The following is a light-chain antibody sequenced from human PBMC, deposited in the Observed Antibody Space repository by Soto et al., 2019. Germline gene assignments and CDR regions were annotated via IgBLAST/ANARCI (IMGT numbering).Light chain of an antibody. Sequence: QSALTQPPSVSGSPGQSVTISCTGTSSDIGTYNRVSWYQQPPGTAPKLIIYEVRNRPSGVPDRFSGSKSGNTASLTISGLQPEDEADYYCTSYTSANTVVFGGGTKLTVL. CDR1: SSDIGTYNR. CDR3: TSYTSANTVV. CDR2: EVR. V-gene: IGLV2-18*02. J-gene: IGLJ2*01.